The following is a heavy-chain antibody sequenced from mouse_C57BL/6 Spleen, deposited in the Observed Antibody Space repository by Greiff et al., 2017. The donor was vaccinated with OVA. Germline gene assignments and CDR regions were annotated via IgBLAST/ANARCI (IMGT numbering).Heavy chain of an antibody. V-gene: IGHV1-7*01. Sequence: VQLQQSGADLATPGASVKLSCKASGYTFTSYWMHWVKQRPGQGLEWIGYINPSSGYTKYNQKFKDKATLTADKSSSTAYMQLSSLTYEDSAVYYCARDYDYWYFDVWGTGTTVTVSS. CDR3: ARDYDYWYFDV. D-gene: IGHD2-4*01. J-gene: IGHJ1*03. CDR1: GYTFTSYW. CDR2: INPSSGYT.